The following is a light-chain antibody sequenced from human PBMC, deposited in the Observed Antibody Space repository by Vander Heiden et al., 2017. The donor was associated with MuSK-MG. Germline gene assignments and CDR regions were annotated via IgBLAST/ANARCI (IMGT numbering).Light chain of an antibody. CDR1: QSISSW. Sequence: DVQITLSPSTLAASVGDRVTITCRASQSISSWLAWYQQKPGKAPKVLIYKASNLESGIPSRFRGSGSGTEFTLTISSLQPDDFATYYCRQYNSYPVTFGGGTKVE. J-gene: IGKJ4*01. V-gene: IGKV1-5*03. CDR2: KAS. CDR3: RQYNSYPVT.